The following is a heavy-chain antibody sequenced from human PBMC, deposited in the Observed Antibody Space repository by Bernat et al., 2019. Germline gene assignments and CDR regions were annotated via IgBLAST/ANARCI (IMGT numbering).Heavy chain of an antibody. D-gene: IGHD1-1*01. J-gene: IGHJ4*02. CDR1: GFTFSSYA. CDR2: ISGSGGST. CDR3: AGAPNWHYFDY. V-gene: IGHV3-23*01. Sequence: EVQLLESGGGLVQPGGSLRLSCAASGFTFSSYAMSWVRQAPGKGLEWVSAISGSGGSTYYADSVKGRFTISRDNAKESLYLHMNSLRAEDTAVYHCAGAPNWHYFDYWGLGTLLTVSS.